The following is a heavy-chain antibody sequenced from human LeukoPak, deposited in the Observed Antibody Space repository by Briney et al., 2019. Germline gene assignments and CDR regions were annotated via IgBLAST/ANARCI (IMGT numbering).Heavy chain of an antibody. CDR1: GFXFSSYA. J-gene: IGHJ4*02. V-gene: IGHV3-7*05. Sequence: PGGSLRLSCAASGFXFSSYAISWVRQAPGKGLEWVAHTNQDGSERYYVDSLKGRFTISRDNAKNSIYLKINSLRVEDTAVYYCARDQGLYSSSWPLFDYWGQGTLVTVSS. D-gene: IGHD6-13*01. CDR3: ARDQGLYSSSWPLFDY. CDR2: TNQDGSER.